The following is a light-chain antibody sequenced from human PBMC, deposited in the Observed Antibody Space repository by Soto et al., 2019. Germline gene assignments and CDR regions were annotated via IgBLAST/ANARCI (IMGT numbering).Light chain of an antibody. V-gene: IGKV3-11*01. CDR2: DAS. Sequence: EIVLTQSPATLSLSPGERATLSCRASQSVSSYLAWYQQKPGQAPRLLIYDASNRATGIPARLRGSGSGTDFTLTISSLEPEDFAVYYCQQRSNGPPYTFGQGTKLEIK. CDR3: QQRSNGPPYT. CDR1: QSVSSY. J-gene: IGKJ2*01.